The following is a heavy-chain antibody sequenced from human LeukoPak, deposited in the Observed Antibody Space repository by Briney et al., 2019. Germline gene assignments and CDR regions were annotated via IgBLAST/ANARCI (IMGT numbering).Heavy chain of an antibody. CDR2: IYYSGST. V-gene: IGHV4-59*01. Sequence: SETLSLTCTVSGGSISSCYWSWIRQPPGKGLEWIGYIYYSGSTNYNPSLKSRVTISVDTSKNQFSLKLSSVTAADTAVYYCARQSSSWFYWYFDLWGRGTLVTVSS. D-gene: IGHD6-13*01. CDR1: GGSISSCY. J-gene: IGHJ2*01. CDR3: ARQSSSWFYWYFDL.